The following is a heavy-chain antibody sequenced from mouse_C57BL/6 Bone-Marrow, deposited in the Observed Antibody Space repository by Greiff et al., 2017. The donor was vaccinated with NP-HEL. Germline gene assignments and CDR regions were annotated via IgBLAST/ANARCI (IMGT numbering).Heavy chain of an antibody. CDR2: SRNKANDYTT. V-gene: IGHV7-1*01. Sequence: EVQRVESGGGLVQSGRSLRLSCATSGFTFSDFYMEWVRQAPGKGLEWIAASRNKANDYTTEYSASVKGRFIVSRDTSQSILYLQMNALRAEDTAIYYCARDGYYGSSRYAMDYWGQGTSVTVSS. D-gene: IGHD1-1*01. CDR1: GFTFSDFY. CDR3: ARDGYYGSSRYAMDY. J-gene: IGHJ4*01.